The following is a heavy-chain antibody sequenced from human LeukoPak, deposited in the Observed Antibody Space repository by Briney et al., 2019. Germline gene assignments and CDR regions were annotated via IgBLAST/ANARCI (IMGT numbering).Heavy chain of an antibody. CDR1: GFTFRSYA. D-gene: IGHD3-16*02. Sequence: GGSLRLSCAASGFTFRSYAMSWVRQAPGKGLEWVSAISGSGGSTYYADSVKGRFTISRDNSRNTLYLQMNSRRAEDTAVYYCAKDTGFTFGGVIVKFVPWGQGTLVTVSS. CDR3: AKDTGFTFGGVIVKFVP. CDR2: ISGSGGST. J-gene: IGHJ5*02. V-gene: IGHV3-23*01.